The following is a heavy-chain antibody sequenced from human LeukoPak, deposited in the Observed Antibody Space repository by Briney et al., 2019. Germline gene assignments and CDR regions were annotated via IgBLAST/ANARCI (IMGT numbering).Heavy chain of an antibody. Sequence: GGSLRLSCAASGFTFSSYWMSWVRQAPGKGLQWVSVIYPGGDIYYADSVKGRFIISRDNSKNTLSLQMNSLTADDTAVYYCVRGPRYYDDSGFHYGVFDIWGQGTVVTVSS. CDR2: IYPGGDI. D-gene: IGHD3-22*01. CDR1: GFTFSSYW. V-gene: IGHV3-53*01. J-gene: IGHJ3*02. CDR3: VRGPRYYDDSGFHYGVFDI.